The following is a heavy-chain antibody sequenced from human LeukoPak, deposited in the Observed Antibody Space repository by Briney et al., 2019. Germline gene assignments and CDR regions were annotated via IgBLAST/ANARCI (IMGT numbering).Heavy chain of an antibody. D-gene: IGHD3-3*01. CDR2: IIPIFGTA. J-gene: IGHJ4*02. CDR1: GGTFSSYA. CDR3: ATRSTADFWSGYPTYYFDY. V-gene: IGHV1-69*05. Sequence: GASVKVSCKASGGTFSSYAISWVRQAPGQGLEWMGGIIPIFGTANYAQKFQGRVTITTDESTSTAYMELSSLRSEDTAVYYCATRSTADFWSGYPTYYFDYWGQGTLVTVSS.